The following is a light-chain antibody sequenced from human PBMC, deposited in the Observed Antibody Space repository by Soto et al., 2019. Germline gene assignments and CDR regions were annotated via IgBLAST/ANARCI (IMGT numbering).Light chain of an antibody. V-gene: IGLV2-14*03. CDR1: SSDVGAYNH. Sequence: QSALTQPASVSGSPGQSITISCTGTSSDVGAYNHVSWYQQYPGKVPKVLIYDVSNRPSGVSNRCSGSKSGNTASLTISGLQGEDESEYYFSSYTTGTLEGVFGTGTKVTVL. CDR2: DVS. CDR3: SSYTTGTLEGV. J-gene: IGLJ1*01.